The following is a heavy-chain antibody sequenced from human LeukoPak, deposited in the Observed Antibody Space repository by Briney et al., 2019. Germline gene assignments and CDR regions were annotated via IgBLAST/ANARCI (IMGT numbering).Heavy chain of an antibody. CDR3: ARGRFRWELEIRDFDY. CDR1: GYTFTSYD. D-gene: IGHD1-26*01. Sequence: ASVKVSCKASGYTFTSYDINWVRQATGQGLEWMGWVSPNSGNTGYAQTFQGRVTMTRNTSISTAYMELSSLRSEDTAVYYCARGRFRWELEIRDFDYWGQGTLVTVSS. CDR2: VSPNSGNT. J-gene: IGHJ4*02. V-gene: IGHV1-8*01.